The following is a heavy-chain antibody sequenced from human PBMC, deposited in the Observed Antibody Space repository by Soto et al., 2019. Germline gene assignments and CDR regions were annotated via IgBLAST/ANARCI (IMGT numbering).Heavy chain of an antibody. D-gene: IGHD3-10*02. J-gene: IGHJ4*02. CDR1: GFSVSTNY. CDR2: LYGTGST. Sequence: GGSLSLSCEVAGFSVSTNYMTWVRQAPGKGLEWVSVLYGTGSTYYADSVKGRFTISRDNSKNTIFLQMNNLGAEDTALYYCAREQGWSGYYFDSWGQGTKVTVSS. V-gene: IGHV3-53*01. CDR3: AREQGWSGYYFDS.